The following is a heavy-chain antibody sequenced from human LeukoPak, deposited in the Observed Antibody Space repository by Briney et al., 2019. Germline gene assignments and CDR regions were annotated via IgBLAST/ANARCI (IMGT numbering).Heavy chain of an antibody. CDR2: ISDTGGRT. CDR1: GITLSNYG. J-gene: IGHJ4*02. D-gene: IGHD3-22*01. CDR3: AKRGVVIRVILVGFHKEAYYFDS. V-gene: IGHV3-23*01. Sequence: GGSLRLSCAVSGITLSNYGMTWVRQAPGKGLEWVAGISDTGGRTNYADSVKGRFTISRDNPKKTLYLQMNSLRAEDTAVYFCAKRGVVIRVILVGFHKEAYYFDSWGQGALVTVSS.